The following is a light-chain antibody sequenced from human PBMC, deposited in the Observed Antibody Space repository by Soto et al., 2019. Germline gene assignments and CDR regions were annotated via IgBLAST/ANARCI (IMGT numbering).Light chain of an antibody. CDR3: QQTYTSRIT. Sequence: DIQLTQSPSFLSASEGARVPITCRASQDIHVFLAWYPQTPGKAPKLLIFAASSLQSGVPSRFSGSGSGTDFTLTVSNLQPEDFATYYCQQTYTSRITFGLGTRLEI. CDR1: QDIHVF. V-gene: IGKV1-39*01. CDR2: AAS. J-gene: IGKJ5*01.